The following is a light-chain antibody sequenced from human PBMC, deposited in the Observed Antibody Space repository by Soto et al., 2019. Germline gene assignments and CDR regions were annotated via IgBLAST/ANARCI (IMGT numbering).Light chain of an antibody. V-gene: IGKV1-5*01. CDR1: QIINTW. CDR2: DAS. J-gene: IGKJ2*01. Sequence: DIQMTQSPSTLSASVGDRVTITCRASQIINTWLAWYQKKPGKPPKLLIYDASSLESGVPSRFSGSGSGTEFTPTISSLQPDDFASYYCQQYNNYYTFGQGTKLEIK. CDR3: QQYNNYYT.